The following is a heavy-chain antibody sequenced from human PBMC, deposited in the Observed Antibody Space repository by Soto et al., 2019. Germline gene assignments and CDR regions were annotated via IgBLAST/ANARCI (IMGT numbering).Heavy chain of an antibody. Sequence: QVQLVQSGAEVKKPGSSVKVSCKASGGTFSSYTISWVRQAPGQGLEWMGRIIPILGIANYAQKFQGRVTITAEKSTSTAYMELSSLRSEDTAVYYCARGGIVVVVAALDDAFDIWGQGTMVTVSS. D-gene: IGHD2-15*01. CDR1: GGTFSSYT. V-gene: IGHV1-69*02. J-gene: IGHJ3*02. CDR3: ARGGIVVVVAALDDAFDI. CDR2: IIPILGIA.